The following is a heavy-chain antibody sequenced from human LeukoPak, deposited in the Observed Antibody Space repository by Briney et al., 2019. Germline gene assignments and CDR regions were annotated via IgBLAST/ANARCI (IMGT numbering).Heavy chain of an antibody. CDR3: ARVTYYYDSSGYPLLDSSYYFDY. Sequence: SETLSLTCTVSGGSISSYYWSWIRQPPGKGLEWLGYIYYSGSTNYNPSLKSRVTISVDTSKNQFSLKLSSVTAADTAVYYCARVTYYYDSSGYPLLDSSYYFDYWGQGTLVTVSS. CDR1: GGSISSYY. CDR2: IYYSGST. J-gene: IGHJ4*02. V-gene: IGHV4-59*01. D-gene: IGHD3-22*01.